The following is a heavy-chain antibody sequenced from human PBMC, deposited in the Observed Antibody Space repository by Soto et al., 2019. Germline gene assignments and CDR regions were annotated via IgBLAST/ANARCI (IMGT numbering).Heavy chain of an antibody. CDR1: GFTFSSYG. CDR3: AQERGVVVAATPETYFDY. CDR2: ISYDGSNK. V-gene: IGHV3-30*18. Sequence: QVQLVESGGGVVQPGRSLRLSCAASGFTFSSYGMHWVRQAPGKGLEWVAVISYDGSNKYYADSVKGRFTISRDNSKNTLYLQMNSLRAEDTAVYYCAQERGVVVAATPETYFDYWGQGTLVTVSS. J-gene: IGHJ4*02. D-gene: IGHD2-15*01.